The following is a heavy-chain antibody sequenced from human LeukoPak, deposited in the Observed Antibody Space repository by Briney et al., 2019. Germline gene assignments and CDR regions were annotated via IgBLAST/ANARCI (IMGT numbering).Heavy chain of an antibody. D-gene: IGHD2-2*01. Sequence: TSVKVSCKASGFTFTSSAVQWVRQARGQRLEWKGWIVVGSGNTNYAQKFQERVTITRDMSTSTAYMELSSLRSEDTAVYYCAADGGYQLLRHYYYGMDVWGKGTTVTVSS. J-gene: IGHJ6*04. V-gene: IGHV1-58*01. CDR1: GFTFTSSA. CDR2: IVVGSGNT. CDR3: AADGGYQLLRHYYYGMDV.